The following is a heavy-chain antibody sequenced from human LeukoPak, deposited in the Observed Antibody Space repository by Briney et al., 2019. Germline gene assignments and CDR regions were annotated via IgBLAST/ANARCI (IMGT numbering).Heavy chain of an antibody. J-gene: IGHJ3*02. D-gene: IGHD1-1*01. CDR2: INSDGSST. V-gene: IGHV3-74*01. Sequence: GGSLRLSCAASGFTFSSYWMHWVRQAPGKGLVWVSRINSDGSSTSYADSVKGRFTISRDNAKNTLYLQMNSLRAEDTAMYYCARDWNDIYAFDIWGQGTMVTVSS. CDR1: GFTFSSYW. CDR3: ARDWNDIYAFDI.